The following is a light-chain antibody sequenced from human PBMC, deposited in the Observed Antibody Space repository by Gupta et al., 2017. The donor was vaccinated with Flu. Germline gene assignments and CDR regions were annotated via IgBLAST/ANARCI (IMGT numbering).Light chain of an antibody. V-gene: IGLV2-8*01. CDR2: EVS. J-gene: IGLJ3*02. Sequence: VNTSCTGSSSAVGGCKYVCWYQQHPGQAPNLLIYEVSKRRSGVPDRFSGSNYGTTATLTITGLQGEDEADYYCPSEKGNNNLGVFGGGTKLTVL. CDR3: PSEKGNNNLGV. CDR1: SSAVGGCKY.